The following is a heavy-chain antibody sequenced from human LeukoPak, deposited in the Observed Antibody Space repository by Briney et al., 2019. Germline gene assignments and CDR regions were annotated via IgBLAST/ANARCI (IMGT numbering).Heavy chain of an antibody. CDR1: RETCTDYY. CDR3: ARVAVSFWSGLDY. J-gene: IGHJ4*02. Sequence: ASVKVSCKGARETCTDYYLHWVLQANGQGLEWMGWINPKSGGTNSAQKFQGRVTMTRDTSISTAYMELSRLTSDDTAVYYCARVAVSFWSGLDYWGQGTLVTVSS. V-gene: IGHV1-2*02. CDR2: INPKSGGT. D-gene: IGHD3-3*01.